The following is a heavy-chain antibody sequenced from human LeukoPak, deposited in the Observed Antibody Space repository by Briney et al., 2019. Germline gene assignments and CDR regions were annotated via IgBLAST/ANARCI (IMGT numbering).Heavy chain of an antibody. J-gene: IGHJ4*02. CDR2: ISGSGGST. D-gene: IGHD3-16*01. CDR3: ARGGIMRYFDS. CDR1: GFTFSSYA. V-gene: IGHV3-23*01. Sequence: GGSLRLSCAASGFTFSSYAMSWVRQAPGKGLEWVSAISGSGGSTYYADSVKGRFTISRDNSKNTLHLQMNSLRAEDTAVYYCARGGIMRYFDSWGQGTLVTVSS.